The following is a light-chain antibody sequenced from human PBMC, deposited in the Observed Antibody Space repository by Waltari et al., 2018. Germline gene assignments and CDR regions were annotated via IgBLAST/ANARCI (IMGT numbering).Light chain of an antibody. V-gene: IGLV2-8*01. Sequence: QSALTQPPSASGSPGQSVTISCTGTSSDVGGYDYVSWYQQPPGQAPKLIIFEVTKWPSGVLDRCSGSKSGNTASLTISGLQPEDEAYYYCSSYAGSNNFVLFGGGTKLTVL. CDR2: EVT. CDR1: SSDVGGYDY. CDR3: SSYAGSNNFVL. J-gene: IGLJ2*01.